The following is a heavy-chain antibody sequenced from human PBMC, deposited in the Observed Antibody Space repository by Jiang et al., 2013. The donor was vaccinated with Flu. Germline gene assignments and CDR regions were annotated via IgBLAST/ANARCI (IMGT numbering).Heavy chain of an antibody. CDR1: GYSFTSYW. D-gene: IGHD2-2*01. J-gene: IGHJ5*02. V-gene: IGHV5-10-1*01. CDR2: IDPSDSYT. Sequence: KKPGESLRISCKGSGYSFTSYWISWVRQMPGKGLEWMGRIDPSDSYTNYSPSFQGHVTISADKSISTAYLQWSSLKASDTAMYYCARYCSSTSCYEAFDPWGQGTLVTVSS. CDR3: ARYCSSTSCYEAFDP.